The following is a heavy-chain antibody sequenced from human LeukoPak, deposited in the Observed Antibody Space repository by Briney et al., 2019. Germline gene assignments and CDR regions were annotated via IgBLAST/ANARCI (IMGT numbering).Heavy chain of an antibody. CDR3: ARSPPGSYYSPPDY. CDR1: GYTFTSYG. J-gene: IGHJ4*01. D-gene: IGHD3-10*01. Sequence: ASVKVSCKASGYTFTSYGISWVRLAPGQGLEWMGWISAYNGNTNYAQKLQGRVTMTTDTSTSTAYMELRSLRSDDTAVYYCARSPPGSYYSPPDYWGHGTLVTVSS. CDR2: ISAYNGNT. V-gene: IGHV1-18*04.